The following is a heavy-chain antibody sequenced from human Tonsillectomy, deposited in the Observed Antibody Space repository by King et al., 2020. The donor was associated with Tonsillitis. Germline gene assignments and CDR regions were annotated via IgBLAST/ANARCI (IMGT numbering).Heavy chain of an antibody. V-gene: IGHV4-59*01. CDR1: GGSISHYY. D-gene: IGHD7-27*01. CDR2: IFYSGAT. CDR3: ARGELGIVPYFMDV. Sequence: QLQESGPGLVKPSETLSLTCTVSGGSISHYYWNWIRQPPGKGLEWIGYIFYSGATNHNPSLKSRVTISVDTSKNQFSLKLRSVTAADTAVYYCARGELGIVPYFMDVWGKGATVTVSS. J-gene: IGHJ6*03.